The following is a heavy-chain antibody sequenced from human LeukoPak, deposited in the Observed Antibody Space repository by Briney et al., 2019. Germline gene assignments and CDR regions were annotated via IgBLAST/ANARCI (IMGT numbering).Heavy chain of an antibody. Sequence: SGTLSLTCAVSGASISSSNWLRWVRQPPGKGLEWIGEIYHSGSTNYNPSLKSRVTISVDNSKNQFSLKMSSMTAADTAVYYCARAGWYTLDNWGQGTLVTVSS. CDR1: GASISSSNW. CDR3: ARAGWYTLDN. D-gene: IGHD2-15*01. V-gene: IGHV4-4*02. J-gene: IGHJ4*02. CDR2: IYHSGST.